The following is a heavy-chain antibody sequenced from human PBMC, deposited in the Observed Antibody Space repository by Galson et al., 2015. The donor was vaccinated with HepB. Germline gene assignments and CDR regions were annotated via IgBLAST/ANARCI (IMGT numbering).Heavy chain of an antibody. D-gene: IGHD3-9*01. CDR2: ISSSSSYI. CDR3: ARVLGYFDWLAYYFDY. Sequence: SLRLSCAASGFTFSSYSMNWVRQAPGKGLEWVSSISSSSSYIYYADSVKGRFTISRDNAKNSLYLQMNSLRAEDTAVYYCARVLGYFDWLAYYFDYWGQGTLVTVSS. V-gene: IGHV3-21*01. CDR1: GFTFSSYS. J-gene: IGHJ4*02.